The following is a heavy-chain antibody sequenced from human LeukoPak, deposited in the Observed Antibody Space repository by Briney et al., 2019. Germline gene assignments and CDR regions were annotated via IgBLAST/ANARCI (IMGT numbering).Heavy chain of an antibody. Sequence: SETLSLTCTVSGGSISGYFWTWIRQPPGKGLEWIGYIYNSGSTNYNPSLKSRVTISVDMSKNQFSLKLSSVTAADTAVYYCARGWIQLGYFDYWGQGTLVTVSS. V-gene: IGHV4-59*08. J-gene: IGHJ4*02. CDR1: GGSISGYF. D-gene: IGHD5-18*01. CDR2: IYNSGST. CDR3: ARGWIQLGYFDY.